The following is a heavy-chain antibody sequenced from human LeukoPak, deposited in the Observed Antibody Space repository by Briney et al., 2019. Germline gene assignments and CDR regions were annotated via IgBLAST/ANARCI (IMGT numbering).Heavy chain of an antibody. CDR2: IYSGGST. CDR3: AKGLSSGWYKGPFDY. V-gene: IGHV3-66*01. J-gene: IGHJ4*02. Sequence: HPGGSLRLSCAASGFTVSSNYMSWVRQAPGKGLEWVSVIYSGGSTYYADSVKGRFTISRDNSKNTLYLQMNSLRAEDTAVYYCAKGLSSGWYKGPFDYWGQGTLVTVSS. D-gene: IGHD6-19*01. CDR1: GFTVSSNY.